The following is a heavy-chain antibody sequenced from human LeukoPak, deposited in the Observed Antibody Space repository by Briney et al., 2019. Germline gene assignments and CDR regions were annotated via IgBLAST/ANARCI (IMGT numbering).Heavy chain of an antibody. CDR1: GFTFSSYD. V-gene: IGHV3-13*01. D-gene: IGHD3-10*01. Sequence: GGSLRLSCAASGFTFSSYDMHWVRQATGKGLEWVSAIGTAGDTYYPGSVKGRFTISRENAKNSLYLQMNSLRAGDTAVYYCADIRYYGSGSYYNVYDDYWGQGTLVTVSS. J-gene: IGHJ4*02. CDR2: IGTAGDT. CDR3: ADIRYYGSGSYYNVYDDY.